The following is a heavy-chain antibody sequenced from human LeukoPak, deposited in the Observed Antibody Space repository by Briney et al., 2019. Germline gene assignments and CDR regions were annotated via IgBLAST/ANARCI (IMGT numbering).Heavy chain of an antibody. CDR3: TRGQSYCGADCYSD. CDR2: MYTGGGR. J-gene: IGHJ4*02. Sequence: TGGSLRLSCAASEFSVSNYYMSWVRQPPGKGLEWVSVMYTGGGRYYGDSVKGRFTISRDNSKNTVFLQMNSLRVEDTALYYCTRGQSYCGADCYSDWGQGTLVTVSS. V-gene: IGHV3-66*01. CDR1: EFSVSNYY. D-gene: IGHD2-21*02.